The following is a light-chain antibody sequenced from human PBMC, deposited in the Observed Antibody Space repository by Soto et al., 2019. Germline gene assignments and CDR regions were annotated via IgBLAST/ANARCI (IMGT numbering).Light chain of an antibody. Sequence: ETVMTQSPATLSVSPGERATLSCRASQSVNSNLAWYQQESGQPPRLLVFGASTRATGVPARFSGSGSGTEFTLTISGLQSEDFAVYYCQQGSTWPTFGQGTRVDIK. V-gene: IGKV3-15*01. CDR3: QQGSTWPT. CDR2: GAS. J-gene: IGKJ1*01. CDR1: QSVNSN.